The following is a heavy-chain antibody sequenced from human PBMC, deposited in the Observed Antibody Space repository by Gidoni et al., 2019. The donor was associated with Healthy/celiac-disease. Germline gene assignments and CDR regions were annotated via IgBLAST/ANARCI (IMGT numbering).Heavy chain of an antibody. J-gene: IGHJ1*01. D-gene: IGHD6-19*01. Sequence: QVQLQESGPGLVKPSGTLSLTCAVSGGSISSSNWWSWVRQPPGKGLEWIGEIYHSGSTNYNPSLKSRVTISVDKSKNQFSLKLSSVTAADTAVYYCATEGGGSSGWYSRWDEYFQHWGQGTLVTVSS. V-gene: IGHV4-4*02. CDR3: ATEGGGSSGWYSRWDEYFQH. CDR1: GGSISSSNW. CDR2: IYHSGST.